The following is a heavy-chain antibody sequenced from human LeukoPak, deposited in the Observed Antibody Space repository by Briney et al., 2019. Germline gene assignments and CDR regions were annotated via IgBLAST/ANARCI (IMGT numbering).Heavy chain of an antibody. V-gene: IGHV3-21*01. CDR1: GFTFTAYT. J-gene: IGHJ3*02. D-gene: IGHD3-16*02. CDR3: ARNISYTAFDI. Sequence: GGSLRLSCAASGFTFTAYTINWVRQAPGKGLEWVSSISSGHYIYYADSMKGRFTISRDNPKNSVYLQMNSLRADDTAVYYCARNISYTAFDIWGQGTMVTVSS. CDR2: ISSGHYI.